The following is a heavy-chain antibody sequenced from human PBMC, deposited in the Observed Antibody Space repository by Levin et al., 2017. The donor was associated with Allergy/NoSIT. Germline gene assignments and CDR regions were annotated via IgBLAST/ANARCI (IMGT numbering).Heavy chain of an antibody. V-gene: IGHV3-23*01. D-gene: IGHD3-3*01. J-gene: IGHJ4*02. CDR3: AKVGHYDFWSGYYCFDY. CDR2: ISGSGGST. Sequence: GGSLRLSCAASGFTFSSYAMSWVRQAPGKGLEWVSAISGSGGSTYYADSVKGRFTISRDNSKNTLYLQMNSLRAEDTAVYYCAKVGHYDFWSGYYCFDYWGQGTLVTVSS. CDR1: GFTFSSYA.